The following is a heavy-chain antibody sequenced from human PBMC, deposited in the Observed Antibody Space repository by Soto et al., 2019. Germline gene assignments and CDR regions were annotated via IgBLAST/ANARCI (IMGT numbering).Heavy chain of an antibody. V-gene: IGHV4-59*01. CDR1: GGSISSYY. CDR3: ARILKQAAGEACSAP. J-gene: IGHJ5*02. Sequence: SETLCLTCTVSGGSISSYYWSWIRQPPGKGLEWIGYIYYSGSTNYNPSLKSRVTISVDTSKNQFSLKLSSVTAADAAVFSGARILKQAAGEACSAPGGKEPLVPVSS. CDR2: IYYSGST. D-gene: IGHD6-25*01.